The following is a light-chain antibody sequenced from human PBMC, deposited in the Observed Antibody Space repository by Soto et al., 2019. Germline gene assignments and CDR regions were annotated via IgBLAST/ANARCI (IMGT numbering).Light chain of an antibody. CDR2: GAS. CDR1: QSIITN. Sequence: EIVMTQSPATLSVSPGERATLSCRASQSIITNVAWYQQRPGQAPRLLIYGASTRATGVPARFSGSGSGTEFTLTISSLQSEDFGVYYCQQYGSSPVAFGQGTKVEIK. CDR3: QQYGSSPVA. V-gene: IGKV3-15*01. J-gene: IGKJ1*01.